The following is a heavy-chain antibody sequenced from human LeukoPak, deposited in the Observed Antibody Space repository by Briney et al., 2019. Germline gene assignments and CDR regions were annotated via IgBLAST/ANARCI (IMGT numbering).Heavy chain of an antibody. J-gene: IGHJ4*02. CDR2: IIPIFGTA. D-gene: IGHD2-2*01. Sequence: SVCLSCKASGGTLSIYAISWGRRAPGQGLEWVGGIIPIFGTANYAQKFQGRVTITADESTSTAYMELSSLRSEDTAVYYCASRGGEVDFVPGIDYWGQGTLVIASS. CDR1: GGTLSIYA. CDR3: ASRGGEVDFVPGIDY. V-gene: IGHV1-69*13.